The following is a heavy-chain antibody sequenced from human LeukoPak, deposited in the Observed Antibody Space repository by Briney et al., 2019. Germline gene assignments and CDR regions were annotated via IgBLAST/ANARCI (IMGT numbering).Heavy chain of an antibody. V-gene: IGHV3-23*01. CDR1: GFTVSSNY. Sequence: PGGSLRLSCAASGFTVSSNYMSWVRQAPGKGLEWVSAISGSGGSTYYADSVKGRFTISRDNSKNTLYLQMNSLRAEDTAVYYCAKGGGITMIVVGPPDYWGQGTLVTVSS. J-gene: IGHJ4*02. CDR3: AKGGGITMIVVGPPDY. CDR2: ISGSGGST. D-gene: IGHD3-22*01.